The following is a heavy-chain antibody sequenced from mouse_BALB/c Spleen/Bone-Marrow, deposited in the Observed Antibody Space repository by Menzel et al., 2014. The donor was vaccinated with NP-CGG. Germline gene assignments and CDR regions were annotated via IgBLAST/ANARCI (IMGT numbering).Heavy chain of an antibody. J-gene: IGHJ3*01. Sequence: VQLQQSGAELVKPGASVKLSCTASGFNIKDTYMHWVKQRPEQGLEWIGRIDPANGNTKYDPKFQGKATITADTSSNRAYLQLSSLTSADAAVYYCCAYCYGSSYGFAYWGQGTLVTVSA. CDR2: IDPANGNT. D-gene: IGHD1-1*01. V-gene: IGHV14-3*02. CDR3: CAYCYGSSYGFAY. CDR1: GFNIKDTY.